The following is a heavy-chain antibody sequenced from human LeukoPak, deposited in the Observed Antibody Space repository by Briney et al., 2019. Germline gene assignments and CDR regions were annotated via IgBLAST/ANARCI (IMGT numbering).Heavy chain of an antibody. Sequence: SVKVSCKASGGTFSSYAISWVRQAPGQELEWMGGIIPIFGTANYAQKFQGRVTITADESTSTAYMELSSLRSEDTAVYYCARGQYYYDSSGLAGNNWFDPWGQGTLVTVSS. CDR3: ARGQYYYDSSGLAGNNWFDP. J-gene: IGHJ5*02. D-gene: IGHD3-22*01. CDR2: IIPIFGTA. V-gene: IGHV1-69*13. CDR1: GGTFSSYA.